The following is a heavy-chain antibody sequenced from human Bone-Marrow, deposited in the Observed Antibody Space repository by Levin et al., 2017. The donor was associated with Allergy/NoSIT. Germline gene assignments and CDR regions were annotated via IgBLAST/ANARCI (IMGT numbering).Heavy chain of an antibody. V-gene: IGHV3-30*03. Sequence: GESLKISCAASGFSLGAFGMHWLRQAPARGLEWVAVISHDGNDIYYADSVKGRFTISRDNARNTLFLQMNSLTTEDTAVYYCARDIRPSNYILRPQSWGQGTLVTVSS. J-gene: IGHJ5*02. CDR2: ISHDGNDI. CDR1: GFSLGAFG. CDR3: ARDIRPSNYILRPQS. D-gene: IGHD3-10*01.